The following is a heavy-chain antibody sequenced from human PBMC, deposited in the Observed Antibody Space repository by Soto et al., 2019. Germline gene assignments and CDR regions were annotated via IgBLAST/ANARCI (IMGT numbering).Heavy chain of an antibody. V-gene: IGHV4-4*07. J-gene: IGHJ5*02. Sequence: TSETLSLTCTVSGGSMSSYYWTWIRQPAGKGLEWIGRVYSSGGTHYNPSLKSRVTISLDTSKNQFSLRLISVTDAATAVYYCATPQRFSDWFEPWGQGTLVTVS. CDR3: ATPQRFSDWFEP. CDR1: GGSMSSYY. D-gene: IGHD3-3*01. CDR2: VYSSGGT.